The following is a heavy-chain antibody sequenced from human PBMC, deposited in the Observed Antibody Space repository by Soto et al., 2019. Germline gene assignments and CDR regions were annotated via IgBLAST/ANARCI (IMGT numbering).Heavy chain of an antibody. Sequence: FCGWLRQHTGKGLEWIATIYHNGRTYSNPSLKSRVTISVETSKNQISLKLSSVTAADTAVYYCAFVFD. D-gene: IGHD3-3*01. CDR2: IYHNGRT. J-gene: IGHJ3*02. CDR1: F. V-gene: IGHV4-38-2*01. CDR3: AFVFD.